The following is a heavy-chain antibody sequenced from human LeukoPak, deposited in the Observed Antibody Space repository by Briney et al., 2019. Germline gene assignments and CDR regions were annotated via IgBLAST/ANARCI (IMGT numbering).Heavy chain of an antibody. CDR3: ARDTSSNDGMDV. Sequence: SETLSLTCTVSGGSISSYYWSWIRQPPGKGLEWIGYIYYSGSTNYNPSLKSRVTISVDTSKNQFSLKLSSVTAADTAVYYCARDTSSNDGMDVWGQGTTVTVSS. J-gene: IGHJ6*02. CDR2: IYYSGST. D-gene: IGHD4-11*01. V-gene: IGHV4-59*01. CDR1: GGSISSYY.